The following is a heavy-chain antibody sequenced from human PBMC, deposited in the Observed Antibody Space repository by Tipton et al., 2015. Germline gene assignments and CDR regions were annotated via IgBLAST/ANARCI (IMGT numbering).Heavy chain of an antibody. Sequence: TLSLTCTVSGGSISSSSYYWGWIRQPPGKGLEWIGSIYYSGSTYYNPSLKSRVTISVDTSKNQFSLKLSSVTAADTAVYYCARQGIAVAYDAFDIWGQGTMVTVSS. CDR3: ARQGIAVAYDAFDI. V-gene: IGHV4-39*01. J-gene: IGHJ3*02. D-gene: IGHD6-19*01. CDR1: GGSISSSSYY. CDR2: IYYSGST.